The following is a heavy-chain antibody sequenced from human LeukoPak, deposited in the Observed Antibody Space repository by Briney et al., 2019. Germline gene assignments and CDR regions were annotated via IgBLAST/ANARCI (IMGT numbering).Heavy chain of an antibody. J-gene: IGHJ4*02. CDR1: GDSISSYY. Sequence: SETLSLTCTVSGDSISSYYWSWIRQPPGKGLEWIGYIYYSGNTNYNPSLKSRVTISVDTSKNQFSLKLSSVTAADTAVYYCARARSGKWGFDYWGQGTLVTVSS. CDR3: ARARSGKWGFDY. D-gene: IGHD1-26*01. V-gene: IGHV4-59*12. CDR2: IYYSGNT.